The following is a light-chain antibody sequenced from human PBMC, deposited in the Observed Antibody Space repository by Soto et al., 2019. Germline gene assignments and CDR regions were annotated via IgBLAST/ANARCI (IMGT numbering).Light chain of an antibody. J-gene: IGKJ1*01. Sequence: IVLTQPPGTLSLSPVERATPSCRASQSVSSNLAWYQQKPGQAPRLLIYGASTRATGIPARFSGSGSGTDFTLTISRLEPEDFAVYYCQQYGSSGTFGQGTKVDIK. CDR1: QSVSSN. CDR2: GAS. CDR3: QQYGSSGT. V-gene: IGKV3-20*01.